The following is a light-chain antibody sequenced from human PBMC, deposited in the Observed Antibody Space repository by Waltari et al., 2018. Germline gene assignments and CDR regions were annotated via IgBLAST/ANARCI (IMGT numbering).Light chain of an antibody. Sequence: QSALTQPASVSGSPGQSITISCTGTSSDAGGYNYVSWYQQHPGKAPKVMIYDVSKRPSGVSNRFSGSKSGNTASLTISGLQAEDEADYYCSSYTSSNTWVFGGGTKLTVL. CDR3: SSYTSSNTWV. J-gene: IGLJ3*02. CDR1: SSDAGGYNY. V-gene: IGLV2-14*01. CDR2: DVS.